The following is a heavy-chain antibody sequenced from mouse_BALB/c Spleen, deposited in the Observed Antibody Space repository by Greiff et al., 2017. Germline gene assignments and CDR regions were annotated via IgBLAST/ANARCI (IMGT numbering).Heavy chain of an antibody. CDR3: ARDHYYGSSGFDY. CDR2: IYPGDGDT. V-gene: IGHV1-87*01. CDR1: GYTFTSYW. J-gene: IGHJ2*01. Sequence: VQLHQSGAELARPGASVKLSCKASGYTFTSYWMQWVKQRPGQGLEWIGAIYPGDGDTRYTQKFKGKATLTADKSSSTAYMQLSSLASEDSAVYYCARDHYYGSSGFDYWGQGTTLTVSS. D-gene: IGHD1-1*01.